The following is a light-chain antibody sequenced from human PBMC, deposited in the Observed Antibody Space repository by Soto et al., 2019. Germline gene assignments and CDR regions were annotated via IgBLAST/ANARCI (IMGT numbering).Light chain of an antibody. CDR2: EVS. J-gene: IGLJ1*01. CDR1: SSDVGSYNL. V-gene: IGLV2-23*02. CDR3: CSYAGSSTYV. Sequence: QSALTQPASVSGSPGQSITISCTGTSSDVGSYNLVSWYQQHPGKAPKLMIYEVSKRPSGVSNRFSGSKSGNTASLTISGLRAEDEADYYCCSYAGSSTYVFGTGTKLTVI.